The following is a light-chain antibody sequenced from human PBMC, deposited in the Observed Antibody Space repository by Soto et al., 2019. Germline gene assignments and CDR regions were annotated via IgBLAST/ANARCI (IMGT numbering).Light chain of an antibody. V-gene: IGKV1-39*01. CDR3: QQSYSTPWT. CDR2: AAS. Sequence: DIQMTQTPSTRSASVGDRVTMTCRASQSISNSLAWYQQKPGKAPKLLIYAASSLQSGVPSRFSGSGSGTDFTLTISSLQPEDFATYYCQQSYSTPWTFGQGTKVDIK. J-gene: IGKJ1*01. CDR1: QSISNS.